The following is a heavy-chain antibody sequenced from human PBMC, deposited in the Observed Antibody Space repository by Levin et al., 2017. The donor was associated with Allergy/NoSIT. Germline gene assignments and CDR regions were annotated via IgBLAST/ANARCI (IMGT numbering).Heavy chain of an antibody. J-gene: IGHJ6*02. Sequence: GGSLRLSCAASGFTFSSYSMNWVRQAPGKGLEWVSYISSSSSTIYYADSVKGRFTISRDNAKNSLYLHMNSLRDEDTAVYYCSREGRGCSGGSCYSLNYYYGMDVWGQGTTVTVSS. CDR2: ISSSSSTI. CDR3: SREGRGCSGGSCYSLNYYYGMDV. V-gene: IGHV3-48*02. D-gene: IGHD2-15*01. CDR1: GFTFSSYS.